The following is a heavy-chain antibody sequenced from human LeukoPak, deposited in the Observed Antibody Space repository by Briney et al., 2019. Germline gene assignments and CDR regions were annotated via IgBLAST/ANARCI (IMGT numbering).Heavy chain of an antibody. D-gene: IGHD2-8*02. J-gene: IGHJ4*02. V-gene: IGHV3-7*01. CDR1: GFTFSGSA. CDR2: MKGDGSHI. Sequence: PGGSLRLSCAASGFTFSGSAMHWVRQAPGRGLQWVASMKGDGSHIYYVDSVKGRFTISRDNARNSLYLQMNSLRAEDTAVYYCARLFGGVTTFDYWGQGALVTVSS. CDR3: ARLFGGVTTFDY.